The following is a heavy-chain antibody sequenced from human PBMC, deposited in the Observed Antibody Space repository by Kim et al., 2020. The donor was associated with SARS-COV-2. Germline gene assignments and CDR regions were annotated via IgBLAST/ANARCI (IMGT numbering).Heavy chain of an antibody. J-gene: IGHJ4*02. V-gene: IGHV3-7*01. D-gene: IGHD3-3*01. CDR2: IKQDGSEK. CDR3: ARGPHYYDFWSGTDATFDY. CDR1: GFTFSSYW. Sequence: GGSRRLSCAASGFTFSSYWMSWVRQAPGKGLEWVANIKQDGSEKYYVDSVKGRFTISRDNAKNSLYLQMNSLRAEDTAVYYCARGPHYYDFWSGTDATFDYWGQGTLVTVSS.